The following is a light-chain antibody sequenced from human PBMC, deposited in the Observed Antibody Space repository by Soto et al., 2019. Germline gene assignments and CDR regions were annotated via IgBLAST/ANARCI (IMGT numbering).Light chain of an antibody. CDR3: QHYDHLPPFT. CDR1: QDIRKY. V-gene: IGKV1-33*01. J-gene: IGKJ3*01. Sequence: DIQMTQSPSSLSASVGDRVTITCQASQDIRKYLSWYQQKPGKAPKLLIYGASYLETGVPSRFSGSGYGTDFTFTISSLQPEDIATYYCQHYDHLPPFTFDPGTKVAIK. CDR2: GAS.